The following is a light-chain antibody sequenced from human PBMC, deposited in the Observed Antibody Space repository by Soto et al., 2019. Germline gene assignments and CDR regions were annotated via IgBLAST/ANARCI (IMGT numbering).Light chain of an antibody. Sequence: EIVLTQSPGTLSLSPGERATLSCRASQSVSSSDLAWYQQNPDQAPRLLIYGASSRATRIPDRFSGSGSWTDFTLTIRRMDAEDCEVYYCQQYGSSLRTFGQGTKVEIK. CDR1: QSVSSSD. CDR2: GAS. V-gene: IGKV3-20*01. CDR3: QQYGSSLRT. J-gene: IGKJ1*01.